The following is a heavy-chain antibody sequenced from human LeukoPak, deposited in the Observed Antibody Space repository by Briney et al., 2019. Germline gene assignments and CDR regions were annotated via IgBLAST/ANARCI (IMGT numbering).Heavy chain of an antibody. CDR1: GGSISSGDYY. CDR3: ARESRFLEWSADY. CDR2: IYYSGST. V-gene: IGHV4-30-4*08. D-gene: IGHD3-3*01. Sequence: SETLSLTCTVSGGSISSGDYYWRWIRQPPGKGLEWIGYIYYSGSTYYNPSLKSRVTISVDTSKNQFSLKLSSVTAADTAVYYYARESRFLEWSADYWGQGTLVTVSS. J-gene: IGHJ4*02.